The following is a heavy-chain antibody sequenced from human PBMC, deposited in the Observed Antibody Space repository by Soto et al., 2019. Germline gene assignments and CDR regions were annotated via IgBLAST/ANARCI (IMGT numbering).Heavy chain of an antibody. V-gene: IGHV3-21*01. J-gene: IGHJ5*02. Sequence: AGGSLRLSCAASGFTFRSFTMNWVRQAPGKGLEWVSTISSNSAYIYYTDSLRGRFTISRDNAKNSLHLQMNSLRAEDTAVYYCTRDASRDSSARGWFDPWGPGTLVTVSS. D-gene: IGHD6-13*01. CDR3: TRDASRDSSARGWFDP. CDR1: GFTFRSFT. CDR2: ISSNSAYI.